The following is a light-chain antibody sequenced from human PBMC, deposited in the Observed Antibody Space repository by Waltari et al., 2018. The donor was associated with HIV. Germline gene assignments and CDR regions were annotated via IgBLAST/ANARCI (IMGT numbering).Light chain of an antibody. CDR2: DLS. J-gene: IGLJ1*01. CDR3: SSHAGRYPYV. Sequence: HSALTQPRSVSGSPGQSVTISCTGTSSDVGGYNYVSWYQQHPGKAPKLLIYDLSKRPAGCPDRFSGSTSCHTPSLTSSALQAEDGADYHCSSHAGRYPYVFATGTTVTV. V-gene: IGLV2-11*01. CDR1: SSDVGGYNY.